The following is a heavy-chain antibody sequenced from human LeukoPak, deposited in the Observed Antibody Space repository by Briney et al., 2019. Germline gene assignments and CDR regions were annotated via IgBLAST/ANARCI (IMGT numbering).Heavy chain of an antibody. CDR1: GYTFTSYD. CDR3: AADSGSTAAGTLGY. D-gene: IGHD6-13*01. CDR2: MNPNSGNT. Sequence: ASVKVSCKASGYTFTSYDINWVRQATGQGLEWMGWMNPNSGNTGYAQKFQGRVTMTRNTSISTAYMELSSLRSEDTAVYYCAADSGSTAAGTLGYWGQGTLVTVSS. V-gene: IGHV1-8*01. J-gene: IGHJ4*02.